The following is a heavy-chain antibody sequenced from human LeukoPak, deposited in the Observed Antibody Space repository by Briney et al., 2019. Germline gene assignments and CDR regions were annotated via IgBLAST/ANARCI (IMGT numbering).Heavy chain of an antibody. CDR1: GFTFDDYA. J-gene: IGHJ4*02. V-gene: IGHV3-9*01. Sequence: GGSLRLSCAASGFTFDDYAMHWVRQAPGKGLEWVSGISWNSGSIGYADSVKGRFTISRDNSKNTLYLQMNSLRAEDTAVYYCAKDLDISFGGVIVYWGQGTLVTVSS. CDR3: AKDLDISFGGVIVY. D-gene: IGHD3-16*02. CDR2: ISWNSGSI.